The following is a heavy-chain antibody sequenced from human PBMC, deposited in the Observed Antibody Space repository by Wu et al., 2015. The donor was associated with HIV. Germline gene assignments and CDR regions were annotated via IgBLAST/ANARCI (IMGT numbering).Heavy chain of an antibody. J-gene: IGHJ6*02. CDR3: ARFNKGSGWEYYYGMDV. CDR2: INPNSGGT. CDR1: GYTFTGYY. D-gene: IGHD6-19*01. Sequence: QVQLVQSGAGVKKPGASVKVSCKASGYTFTGYYMHWVRQAPGQGLEWMGWINPNSGGTNYAQKFQGRVTMTRDTSISTAYMELSRLRSDDTAVYYCARFNKGSGWEYYYGMDVWGQGTTVTVSS. V-gene: IGHV1-2*02.